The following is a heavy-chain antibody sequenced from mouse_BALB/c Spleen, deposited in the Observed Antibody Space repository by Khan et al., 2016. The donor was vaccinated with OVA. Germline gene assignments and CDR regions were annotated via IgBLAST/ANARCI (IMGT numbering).Heavy chain of an antibody. CDR3: ARGAFYYGCGKNAWFAY. D-gene: IGHD1-1*01. CDR2: INTYTGET. CDR1: GYTLTNYG. J-gene: IGHJ3*01. V-gene: IGHV9-3-1*01. Sequence: QIQLVHSGPELKKPEETVKISCKASGYTLTNYGMNWVKQAPGQGLKWMGWINTYTGETTYAADFRGRFAFSLETSARTVYLQINNLKNEDTATYCSARGAFYYGCGKNAWFAYWGQGTLVTVSA.